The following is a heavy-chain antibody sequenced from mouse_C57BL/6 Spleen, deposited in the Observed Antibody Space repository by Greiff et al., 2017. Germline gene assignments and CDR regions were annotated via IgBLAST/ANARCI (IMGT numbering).Heavy chain of an antibody. CDR1: GYTFTSYW. CDR2: IYPGSGST. V-gene: IGHV1-55*01. D-gene: IGHD2-1*01. Sequence: QVQLQQPGAELVKPGASVKMSCKASGYTFTSYWITWVKQRPGQGLEWIGDIYPGSGSTNYNEKFKSKATLTVDTSSSTAYMQLSSLTSEDSAVYYCATGEGNYVEWFAYWGQGTLVTVSA. J-gene: IGHJ3*01. CDR3: ATGEGNYVEWFAY.